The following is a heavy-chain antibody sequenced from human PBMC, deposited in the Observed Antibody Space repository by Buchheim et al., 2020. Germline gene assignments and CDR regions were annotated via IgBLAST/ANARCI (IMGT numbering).Heavy chain of an antibody. V-gene: IGHV3-7*01. D-gene: IGHD2/OR15-2a*01. CDR2: IKEDGSEK. Sequence: DVQLVESGGGLVQPGGSLRLSCAASGFNLINYWMSWVRQAPGKGLEWVANIKEDGSEKYYVDSVEGRFTISRDNAKNSLYLEMNSLRAEDSAVYYCARDLYHYFGMDLWGQGTT. CDR3: ARDLYHYFGMDL. CDR1: GFNLINYW. J-gene: IGHJ6*02.